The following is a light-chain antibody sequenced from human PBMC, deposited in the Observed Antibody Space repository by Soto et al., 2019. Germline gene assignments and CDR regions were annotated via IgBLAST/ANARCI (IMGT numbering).Light chain of an antibody. J-gene: IGKJ1*01. Sequence: EVVLTQSPATLSLSPGESATLSCRASENVGSYLAWYQQRPDQVPRLVVYHTSTRATGIPARFSGSGSGTDFTLTISSLEPEDFAVYYCQQAGNRPPRTFGQGTKVDIK. CDR2: HTS. V-gene: IGKV3-11*01. CDR3: QQAGNRPPRT. CDR1: ENVGSY.